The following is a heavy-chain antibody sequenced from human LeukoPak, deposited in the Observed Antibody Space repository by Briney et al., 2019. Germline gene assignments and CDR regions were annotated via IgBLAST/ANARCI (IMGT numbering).Heavy chain of an antibody. Sequence: GGSLRLSCAASGFTFSSYGMHWVRQAPGKGLEWVAVISYDGSNKYYADSVKGRFTISRDNSKNTLYLRMNSLRAEDTAVYYCATRYYYGSGSYYNVPPLDYWGQGTLVTVSS. J-gene: IGHJ4*02. CDR1: GFTFSSYG. D-gene: IGHD3-10*01. V-gene: IGHV3-30*03. CDR3: ATRYYYGSGSYYNVPPLDY. CDR2: ISYDGSNK.